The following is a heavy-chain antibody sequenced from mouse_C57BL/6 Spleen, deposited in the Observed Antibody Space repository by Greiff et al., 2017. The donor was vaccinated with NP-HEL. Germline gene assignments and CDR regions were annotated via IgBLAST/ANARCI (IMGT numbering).Heavy chain of an antibody. J-gene: IGHJ1*03. CDR3: AREDGYLWYFDV. Sequence: EVMLVESGPGMVKPSQSLSLTCTVTGYSITSGYDWHWIRHFPGNKLEWMGYISYSGSTNYNPSLKSRISITHDTSKNHFFLKLNSVTTEDTATYYCAREDGYLWYFDVWGTGTTVTVSS. V-gene: IGHV3-1*01. D-gene: IGHD2-3*01. CDR1: GYSITSGYD. CDR2: ISYSGST.